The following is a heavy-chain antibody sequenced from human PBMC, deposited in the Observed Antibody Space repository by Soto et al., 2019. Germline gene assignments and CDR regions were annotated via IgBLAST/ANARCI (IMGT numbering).Heavy chain of an antibody. CDR2: ISAHNGNT. CDR3: ARDFKRYSSPPGPLEY. D-gene: IGHD6-13*01. J-gene: IGHJ4*02. Sequence: QVHLVQSGAEVKKPGASVKVSCKASGYTFTSYGITWVRQAPGQGLEWMGWISAHNGNTDYAQKLQGRVIVTRDTSTSTAYMELRSLRSDDTAVYYCARDFKRYSSPPGPLEYWGLGTLVTVSS. CDR1: GYTFTSYG. V-gene: IGHV1-18*01.